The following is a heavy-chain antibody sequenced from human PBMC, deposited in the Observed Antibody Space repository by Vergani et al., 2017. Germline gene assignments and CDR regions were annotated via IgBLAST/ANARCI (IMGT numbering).Heavy chain of an antibody. CDR2: IHHSGDT. D-gene: IGHD3-10*01. Sequence: QVQLQESGPGLVKPSETLTLTCDVSDSSIMTNPYWGWFRQSPGKGLEWIGCIHHSGDTHYNSSLKSRVSISIVSRSKFSLSLTSVTAADTAIYYCASPRGSEGFFPSSYFYGMDVWGHGTTVTVSS. V-gene: IGHV4-38-2*01. CDR3: ASPRGSEGFFPSSYFYGMDV. CDR1: DSSIMTNPY. J-gene: IGHJ6*01.